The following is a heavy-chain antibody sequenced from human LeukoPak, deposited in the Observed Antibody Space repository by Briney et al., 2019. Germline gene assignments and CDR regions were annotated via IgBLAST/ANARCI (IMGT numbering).Heavy chain of an antibody. CDR1: GGSISSSNW. J-gene: IGHJ6*02. D-gene: IGHD5/OR15-5a*01. V-gene: IGHV4-4*02. CDR3: ARVAIYLYYYGMDV. Sequence: SETLSLTCAVSGGSISSSNWWSWVRQPPGKGLEWIGEIYHSGSTYYNPSLKSRVTISVDRSKNQFSLKLSSVTAADTAVYYCARVAIYLYYYGMDVWGQGTTVTVSS. CDR2: IYHSGST.